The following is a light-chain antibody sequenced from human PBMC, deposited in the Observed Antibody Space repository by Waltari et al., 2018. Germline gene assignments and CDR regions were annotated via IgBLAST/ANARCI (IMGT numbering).Light chain of an antibody. J-gene: IGKJ4*01. CDR2: WAS. CDR3: QQYYTTPLT. V-gene: IGKV4-1*01. CDR1: QSVLYSSNNKNY. Sequence: DIVMTQSPDFLAVSLGERATILCKSSQSVLYSSNNKNYLAWYQQKPGQPPKLLIYWASTRESGVPDRFSGSGSGTDFTLTISSLQAEDVAVYYCQQYYTTPLTFGGGTKVEIK.